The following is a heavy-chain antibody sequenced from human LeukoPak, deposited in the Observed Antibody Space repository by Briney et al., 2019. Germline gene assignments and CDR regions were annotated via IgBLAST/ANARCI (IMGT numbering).Heavy chain of an antibody. CDR2: INPNSGGT. Sequence: ASVKVSCKSSGYTFTGYYMHWVRQAPGQGLEWMGWINPNSGGTNYAQKFQGRVTMTRDTSISTAYMELSSLRSDDTAVYYCARYDFNKFFDYWGQGTLVTVSS. V-gene: IGHV1-2*02. CDR1: GYTFTGYY. CDR3: ARYDFNKFFDY. J-gene: IGHJ4*02. D-gene: IGHD3-3*01.